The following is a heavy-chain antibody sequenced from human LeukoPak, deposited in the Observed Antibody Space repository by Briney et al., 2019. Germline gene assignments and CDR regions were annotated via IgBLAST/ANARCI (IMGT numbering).Heavy chain of an antibody. J-gene: IGHJ4*02. D-gene: IGHD3-9*01. V-gene: IGHV4-34*01. CDR2: INHSGST. CDR3: ARSTWHYDILTGYYRIVSPFDY. CDR1: GGSFSGYY. Sequence: SETLSLTCAVYGGSFSGYYWSWIRQPPGKGLEWIGEINHSGSTNYNPSLKSRVTISVDTSKNQFSLKLSSVTAADTAVYYCARSTWHYDILTGYYRIVSPFDYWGRGTLVTVSS.